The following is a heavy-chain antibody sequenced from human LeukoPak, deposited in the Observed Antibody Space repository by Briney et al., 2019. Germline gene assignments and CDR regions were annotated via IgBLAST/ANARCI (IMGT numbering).Heavy chain of an antibody. Sequence: SETLSLTRTVSGASISSGGYYWNWIRQPPGKGLEWIGYIYYSRSTSYSPSLKSRLTISVDTSKNQFSLKLSSVTAADTAVYYCAGDGYNSGYFDYWGQGTLVTVSS. CDR1: GASISSGGYY. V-gene: IGHV4-30-4*01. CDR2: IYYSRST. J-gene: IGHJ4*02. CDR3: AGDGYNSGYFDY. D-gene: IGHD5-24*01.